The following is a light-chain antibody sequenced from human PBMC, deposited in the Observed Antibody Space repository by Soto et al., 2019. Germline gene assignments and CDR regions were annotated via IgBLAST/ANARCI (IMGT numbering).Light chain of an antibody. CDR3: QQYGSSPWT. V-gene: IGKV3-20*01. CDR2: DAA. J-gene: IGKJ1*01. CDR1: QSVSSNS. Sequence: EIVLTQSPGTLSLSPGETATLSCRASQSVSSNSLAWYQQKPGQAPRLLIYDAATRATGIPDRFSGSGSGTDFTLTISRLEPEDFAVYCCQQYGSSPWTFGQGTKVDIK.